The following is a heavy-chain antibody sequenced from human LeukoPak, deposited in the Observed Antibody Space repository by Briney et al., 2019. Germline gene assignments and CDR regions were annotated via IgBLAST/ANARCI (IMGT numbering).Heavy chain of an antibody. D-gene: IGHD6-19*01. CDR1: GYSISSGYY. J-gene: IGHJ5*02. V-gene: IGHV4-38-2*02. Sequence: SETLSLTCTVSGYSISSGYYWGWIRQPPGKGLEWIGSIYHSGSTYYNPSLKSRVTISVDTSKNQFSLKLSSVTAADTAVYYCARRRPLAVARWFDPWGQGTLVTVSS. CDR3: ARRRPLAVARWFDP. CDR2: IYHSGST.